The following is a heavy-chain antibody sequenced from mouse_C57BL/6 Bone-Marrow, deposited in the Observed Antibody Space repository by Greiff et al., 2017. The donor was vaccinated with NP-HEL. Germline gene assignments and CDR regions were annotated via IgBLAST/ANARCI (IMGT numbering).Heavy chain of an antibody. J-gene: IGHJ3*01. CDR2: IDPSDSYT. Sequence: QVQLKQPGAELVKPGASVKLSCKASGYTFTSYWMQWVKQRPGQGLEWIGEIDPSDSYTNYNQKFKGKATLTVDTSSSTADMQLSSLTSEDSAVYYCASDPFAYWGQGTLVTVSA. CDR3: ASDPFAY. CDR1: GYTFTSYW. V-gene: IGHV1-50*01.